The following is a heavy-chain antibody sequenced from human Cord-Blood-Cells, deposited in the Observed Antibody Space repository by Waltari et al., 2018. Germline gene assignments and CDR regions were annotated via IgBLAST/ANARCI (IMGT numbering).Heavy chain of an antibody. CDR2: IKQDGSEK. Sequence: EVQLVESGGGLVQPGGSLRLSCAASGFTFSSHWMSWVRQAPGKGLEWVANIKQDGSEKYYVDSVKGRFTISRDNAKNSLYLQMNSLRAEDTAVYYCATVVAATFDYWGQGTLVTVSS. J-gene: IGHJ4*02. D-gene: IGHD2-15*01. CDR3: ATVVAATFDY. V-gene: IGHV3-7*01. CDR1: GFTFSSHW.